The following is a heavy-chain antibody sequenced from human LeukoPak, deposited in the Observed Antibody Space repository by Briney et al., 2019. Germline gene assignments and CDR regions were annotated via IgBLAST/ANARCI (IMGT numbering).Heavy chain of an antibody. CDR3: ARHEAASYLYFDY. J-gene: IGHJ4*02. Sequence: GGSLRLSCAASGFTFSNYAMNWVRQAPGKGLEWVSSISGSSSDIYYADSVKGRFTISRDNAKNSLYLQMNSLRAEDTAVYYCARHEAASYLYFDYWGQGTLVTVSS. CDR2: ISGSSSDI. D-gene: IGHD6-13*01. CDR1: GFTFSNYA. V-gene: IGHV3-21*01.